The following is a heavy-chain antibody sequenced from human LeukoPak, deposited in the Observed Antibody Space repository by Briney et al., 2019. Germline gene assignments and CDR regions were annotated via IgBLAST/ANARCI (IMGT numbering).Heavy chain of an antibody. CDR3: ASGRFPEARADY. J-gene: IGHJ4*02. V-gene: IGHV4-59*01. CDR1: GGSMNSYY. Sequence: NTSETLSLTCTVSGGSMNSYYWSWVRQPPGKGLEWIGFIYYRETTTYNPSLKSRLTISVDTSKNQFSLKLTSVTAADTAVYYCASGRFPEARADYWGPGTLVTVSS. D-gene: IGHD3-16*01. CDR2: IYYRETT.